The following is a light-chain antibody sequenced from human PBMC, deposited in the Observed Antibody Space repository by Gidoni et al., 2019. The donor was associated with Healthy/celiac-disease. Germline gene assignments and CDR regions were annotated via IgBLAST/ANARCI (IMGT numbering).Light chain of an antibody. V-gene: IGKV3-11*02. CDR3: QQRSNWRPLT. J-gene: IGKJ4*02. CDR2: DVS. CDR1: RRVSSD. Sequence: PLSSSPAERATLTCRASRRVSSDLGYYQQKPRQAPRLLLYDVSNGATGIPASISGSGCGRECTITISSLKTEDVAVDYGQQRSNWRPLTFGGGTKVEIK.